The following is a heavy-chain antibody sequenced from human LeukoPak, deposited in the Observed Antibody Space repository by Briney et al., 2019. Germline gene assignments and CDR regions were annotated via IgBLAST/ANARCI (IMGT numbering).Heavy chain of an antibody. J-gene: IGHJ5*02. V-gene: IGHV4-59*08. CDR3: ARHGQYYYDSSGYWSPFDP. CDR1: GGSISSYY. Sequence: TSETLSLTCTVSGGSISSYYWSWIRQPPGKGLEWIGYIYYSGSTNYNPSLKSRVTISVDTSKNQLSLKLSSVTAADTAVYSCARHGQYYYDSSGYWSPFDPWGQGTLVTVSS. CDR2: IYYSGST. D-gene: IGHD3-22*01.